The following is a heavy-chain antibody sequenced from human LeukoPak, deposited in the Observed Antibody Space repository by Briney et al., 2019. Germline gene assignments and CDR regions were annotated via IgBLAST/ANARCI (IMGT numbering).Heavy chain of an antibody. CDR3: AKRLYIAGTPGNFDY. CDR1: GFTFSRFW. CDR2: IKQDGSEK. V-gene: IGHV3-7*05. D-gene: IGHD6-13*01. J-gene: IGHJ4*02. Sequence: PGGSLRLSCAASGFTFSRFWMSWVRQAPGKGLEWVANIKQDGSEKYYVDSVKGRFTISRDNAKNSLYLQMNSVRAEDTAVYYCAKRLYIAGTPGNFDYWGQGTLVTVSS.